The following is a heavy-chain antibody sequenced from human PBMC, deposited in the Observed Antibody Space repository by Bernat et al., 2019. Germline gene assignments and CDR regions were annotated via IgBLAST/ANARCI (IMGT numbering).Heavy chain of an antibody. CDR2: IYSGGST. D-gene: IGHD3-22*01. V-gene: IGHV3-53*01. Sequence: EVQLVESGGGLVKPGGSLRLSCAASGFTVSSNYMSWVRQAPGKGLEWVSVIYSGGSTYYADSVKGRFTISRDNSKNTLYLQMNSLRAEDTAVYYCARGYSSGYYSGHFDYWGQGTLVTVSS. CDR1: GFTVSSNY. CDR3: ARGYSSGYYSGHFDY. J-gene: IGHJ4*02.